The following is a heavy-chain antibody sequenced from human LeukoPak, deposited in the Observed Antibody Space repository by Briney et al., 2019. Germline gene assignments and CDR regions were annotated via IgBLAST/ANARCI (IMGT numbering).Heavy chain of an antibody. D-gene: IGHD3-10*01. CDR3: ASRSSFILFDI. CDR2: ISGSGDTT. CDR1: GFTFAGYA. V-gene: IGHV3-23*01. Sequence: GGSLRLSCAASGFTFAGYAMSWVRQAPGKGLEWVSAISGSGDTTYYADSVKGRFTISRDNSKTTLYLQMNSLRAEDTAVYYCASRSSFILFDIWGQGSMVTVSS. J-gene: IGHJ3*02.